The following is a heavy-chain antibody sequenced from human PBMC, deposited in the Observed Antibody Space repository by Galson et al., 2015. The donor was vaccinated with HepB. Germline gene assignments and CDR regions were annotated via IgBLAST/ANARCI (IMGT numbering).Heavy chain of an antibody. D-gene: IGHD3-10*01. CDR3: ARVGRGNLPFDF. CDR2: IKHDGTDK. J-gene: IGHJ4*02. Sequence: SLRLSCAASGFTFSSYWMTWVRQAPRKGLEWVAHIKHDGTDKYYVDSVKGRFTISRDNAKNSLYLQMNSLRADDTAVYCCARVGRGNLPFDFWGEGTLVTVSS. V-gene: IGHV3-7*03. CDR1: GFTFSSYW.